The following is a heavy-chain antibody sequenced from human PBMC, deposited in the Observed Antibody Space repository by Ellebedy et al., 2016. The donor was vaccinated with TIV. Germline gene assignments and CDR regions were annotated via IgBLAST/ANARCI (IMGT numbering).Heavy chain of an antibody. CDR1: GFTFSSYG. D-gene: IGHD6-13*01. CDR3: ASSSSPVNWFNP. CDR2: ISYDGSNK. Sequence: GGSLRLXXAASGFTFSSYGMHWVRQAPGKGLEWVAVISYDGSNKYYADSVKGRFTISRDNSKNTLYLQMNSLRAEDTAVYYCASSSSPVNWFNPWGQGTLVTVSS. J-gene: IGHJ5*02. V-gene: IGHV3-30*03.